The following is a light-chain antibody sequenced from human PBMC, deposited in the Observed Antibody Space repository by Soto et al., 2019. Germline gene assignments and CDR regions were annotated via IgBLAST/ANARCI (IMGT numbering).Light chain of an antibody. Sequence: QSVLTQPPSASGSPGQSVTISCTGTSSDVGGYNYVSWHQQLPGKAPKLMIYEVSKRPSGVPDRFSGSKSGNTASLTVSGLQAEDEADYYCSSHARGDNVVLGGGTKLTVL. V-gene: IGLV2-8*01. CDR1: SSDVGGYNY. CDR2: EVS. J-gene: IGLJ2*01. CDR3: SSHARGDNVV.